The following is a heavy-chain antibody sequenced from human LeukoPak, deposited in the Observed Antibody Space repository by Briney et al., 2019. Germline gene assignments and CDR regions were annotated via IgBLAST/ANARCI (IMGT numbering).Heavy chain of an antibody. CDR3: AKVKTYYYDSSGYPDALDI. CDR2: ISGSGGST. J-gene: IGHJ3*02. Sequence: GGSLRLSCAASGFTFSSYAMSWVRQAAGKGLEWVAAISGSGGSTFYADSVKGRFTISRDHSKNPLYQQMNSFIAEDTAVYYLAKVKTYYYDSSGYPDALDIWGQGTMVTVSS. D-gene: IGHD3-22*01. CDR1: GFTFSSYA. V-gene: IGHV3-23*01.